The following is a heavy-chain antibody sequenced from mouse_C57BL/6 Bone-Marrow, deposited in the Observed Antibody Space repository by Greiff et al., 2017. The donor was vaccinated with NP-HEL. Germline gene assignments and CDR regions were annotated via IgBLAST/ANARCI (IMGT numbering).Heavy chain of an antibody. D-gene: IGHD1-1*01. CDR3: AIIGDYGSSPWYFDV. Sequence: QVQLKQPGAELVKPGASVKVSCKASGYTFTSYWMHWVKQRPGQGLEWIGRIHPSDSDTNYNQKFKGKATLTVDKSSSTAYMQLSSLTSEDSAVYYCAIIGDYGSSPWYFDVWGTGTTVTVSS. CDR2: IHPSDSDT. V-gene: IGHV1-74*01. J-gene: IGHJ1*03. CDR1: GYTFTSYW.